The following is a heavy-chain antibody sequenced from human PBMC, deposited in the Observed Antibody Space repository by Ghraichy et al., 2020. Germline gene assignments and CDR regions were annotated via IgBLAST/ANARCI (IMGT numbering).Heavy chain of an antibody. CDR2: ISWNSGSI. J-gene: IGHJ4*02. D-gene: IGHD1-1*01. CDR1: GFTFDDYA. CDR3: AKDGYAQPWV. Sequence: GGSLRLSCAASGFTFDDYAMHWVRQAPGKGLEWVSGISWNSGSIGYADSVKGRFTISRDNAKNSLYLQMNSLRAEDTALYYCAKDGYAQPWVWGQGTLVTVSS. V-gene: IGHV3-9*01.